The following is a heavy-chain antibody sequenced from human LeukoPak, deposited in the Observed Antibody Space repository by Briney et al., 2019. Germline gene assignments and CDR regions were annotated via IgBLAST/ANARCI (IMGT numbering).Heavy chain of an antibody. D-gene: IGHD6-19*01. CDR3: ARGYNSGWGDAFDV. CDR1: GFSFSNYA. Sequence: GGSLRLSCAASGFSFSNYAMSWVRQAPGKGLEWVSLISGSSSDTYYADSVKGRFTISRDNSNNTLSLRMNSLRAEDTALYYCARGYNSGWGDAFDVWGQGTVVTVSS. V-gene: IGHV3-23*01. CDR2: ISGSSSDT. J-gene: IGHJ3*01.